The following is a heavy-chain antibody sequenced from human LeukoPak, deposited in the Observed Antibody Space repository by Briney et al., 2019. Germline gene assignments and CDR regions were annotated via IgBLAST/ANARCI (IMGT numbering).Heavy chain of an antibody. Sequence: SVKVSCKASGGTFSSYAISWARQAPGQGLEWMGGIIPIFGTANYAQKFQGRVTITADESTSTAYMELSSLRSEDTAVYYCARDRMEYQLLDYWGQGTLVTVSS. CDR2: IIPIFGTA. D-gene: IGHD2-2*01. V-gene: IGHV1-69*13. CDR1: GGTFSSYA. J-gene: IGHJ4*02. CDR3: ARDRMEYQLLDY.